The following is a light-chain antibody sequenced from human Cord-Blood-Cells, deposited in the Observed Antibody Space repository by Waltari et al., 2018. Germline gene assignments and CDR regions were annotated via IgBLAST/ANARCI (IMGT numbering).Light chain of an antibody. CDR2: DAS. V-gene: IGKV1-33*01. J-gene: IGKJ2*01. CDR3: QQYDNLPPYT. CDR1: QDISNY. Sequence: DIQMTQSPSSLSASVEDRVTITCQASQDISNYLNWYQQKPGKAPKLRIYDASKLETGVPSRFSGRGSGTEFTVTISSLQPKVIATYYCQQYDNLPPYTFGQGTKLEIK.